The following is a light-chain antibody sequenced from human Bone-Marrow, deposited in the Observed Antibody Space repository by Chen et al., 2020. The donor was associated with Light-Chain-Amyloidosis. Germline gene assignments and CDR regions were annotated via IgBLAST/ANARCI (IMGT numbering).Light chain of an antibody. CDR1: SSDVGSYNL. Sequence: SALTQPSSVFGSPGKSVPILCPGTSSDVGSYNLVSWYQQHPGKVPNLMIYDDSKRPSGVSDRFSGSKSGNTASLTISGLQAEDEADYYCSSYAGGTTFVIFGGGTKLTVL. J-gene: IGLJ2*01. CDR2: DDS. CDR3: SSYAGGTTFVI. V-gene: IGLV2-23*02.